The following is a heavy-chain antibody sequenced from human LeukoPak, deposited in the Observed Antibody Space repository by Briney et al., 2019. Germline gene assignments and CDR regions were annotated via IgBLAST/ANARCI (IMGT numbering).Heavy chain of an antibody. J-gene: IGHJ4*02. Sequence: SETLSLTCTVSGGSISSGNYYWNWIRQPAGKGLEWIGRIYTSGSTNYNPSLKSRVTISVDTSKSQFSLKLSSVTAADTAVYYCARGYCSSTSCYEGYGYWGQGTLVTVSS. V-gene: IGHV4-61*02. CDR3: ARGYCSSTSCYEGYGY. CDR2: IYTSGST. CDR1: GGSISSGNYY. D-gene: IGHD2-2*01.